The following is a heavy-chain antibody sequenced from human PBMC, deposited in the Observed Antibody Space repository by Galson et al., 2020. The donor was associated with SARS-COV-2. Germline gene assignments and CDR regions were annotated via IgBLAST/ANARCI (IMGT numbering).Heavy chain of an antibody. CDR2: IYHSGST. Sequence: SETLSLTCAVSVGSISRSNWWSWVRQTPGKGLEWIGQIYHSGSTNYNPSLKSRVTISLDKSKNHFSLNLSSVTVADTAVYYCARDLGSLLTGAIDYYYYMDVWGNGTTVTVSS. J-gene: IGHJ6*03. CDR3: ARDLGSLLTGAIDYYYYMDV. V-gene: IGHV4-4*02. D-gene: IGHD2-15*01. CDR1: VGSISRSNW.